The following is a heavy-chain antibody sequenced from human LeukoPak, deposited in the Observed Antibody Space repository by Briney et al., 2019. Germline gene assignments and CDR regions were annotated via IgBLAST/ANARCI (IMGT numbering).Heavy chain of an antibody. V-gene: IGHV4-59*01. CDR2: MYYTGST. CDR1: GGSINNYY. D-gene: IGHD2-8*02. CDR3: ARLISAGGFDY. Sequence: SETLSLTCNVSGGSINNYYWSWIRQSPGKRLEWIASMYYTGSTSYNPSLNGRVTISLDTSKTRISLKMISVTGADTAVYYCARLISAGGFDYWGQGTLVTVSS. J-gene: IGHJ4*02.